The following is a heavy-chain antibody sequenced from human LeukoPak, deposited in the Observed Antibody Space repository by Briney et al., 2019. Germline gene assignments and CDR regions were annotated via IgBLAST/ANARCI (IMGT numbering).Heavy chain of an antibody. CDR3: AKYVSARGPPYALAV. D-gene: IGHD2/OR15-2a*01. Sequence: PGGSLRLSCVVSGFTFSSYGMHWVRQAPGKGLEWVAVIWYDGSNKYYADSVKGRFTISRDNSKNTLYLQMNSLRAEDTAVYYCAKYVSARGPPYALAVWGQGTTVTVPS. V-gene: IGHV3-33*06. CDR2: IWYDGSNK. J-gene: IGHJ6*02. CDR1: GFTFSSYG.